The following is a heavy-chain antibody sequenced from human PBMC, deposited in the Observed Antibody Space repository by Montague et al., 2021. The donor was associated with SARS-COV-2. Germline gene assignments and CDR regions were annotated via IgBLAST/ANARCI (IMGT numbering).Heavy chain of an antibody. V-gene: IGHV3-30-3*01. D-gene: IGHD3-9*01. CDR2: ISYDGSNK. CDR1: GFTFSSYA. Sequence: SLRLSCAASGFTFSSYAMHWVRQAPGKELEWVAVISYDGSNKYYADSVKGRFTISRDNSKNTLYLQMNSLRAEDTAVYYCARDPFYYDILTGYIYPAYYYYYGMDVWGQGTTVTVSS. J-gene: IGHJ6*02. CDR3: ARDPFYYDILTGYIYPAYYYYYGMDV.